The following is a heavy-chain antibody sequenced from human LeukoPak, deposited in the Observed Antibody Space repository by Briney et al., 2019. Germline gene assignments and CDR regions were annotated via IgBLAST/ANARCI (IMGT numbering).Heavy chain of an antibody. D-gene: IGHD6-13*01. Sequence: ASVKVSCKASGYTFTSYGISWVGQAPGQGLEWMGWISAYNGNTNYAQKLQGRVTMTTDTSTSTAYMELRSLRSDDTAVYYCAISPGSSSWSHPPGNFGYWGQGTLVTVSS. V-gene: IGHV1-18*04. CDR1: GYTFTSYG. J-gene: IGHJ4*02. CDR2: ISAYNGNT. CDR3: AISPGSSSWSHPPGNFGY.